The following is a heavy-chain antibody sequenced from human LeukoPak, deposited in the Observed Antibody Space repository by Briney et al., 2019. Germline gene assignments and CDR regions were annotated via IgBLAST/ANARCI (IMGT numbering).Heavy chain of an antibody. D-gene: IGHD5-24*01. V-gene: IGHV3-21*01. Sequence: GGSLRLSCAASGFTFSTYSMNWVRQAPGKGLEWVSSISSNSTYKSYTDSVKGRFTISRDNAKNSVYLQMNSLRAEDTAVYFCVREGGYNRGYFDSWGQGTLVTVSS. CDR2: ISSNSTYK. J-gene: IGHJ4*02. CDR3: VREGGYNRGYFDS. CDR1: GFTFSTYS.